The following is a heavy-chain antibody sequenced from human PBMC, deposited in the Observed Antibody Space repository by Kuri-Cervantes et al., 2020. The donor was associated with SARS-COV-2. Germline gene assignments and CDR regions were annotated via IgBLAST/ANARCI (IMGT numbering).Heavy chain of an antibody. V-gene: IGHV3-9*01. CDR1: GFTFDDYA. D-gene: IGHD6-19*01. CDR2: ISRNSGSI. CDR3: ARVRSSGWYSPDYYYYYYMDV. Sequence: GGSLRLSCAASGFTFDDYAMHWVRQAPGKGLEWVSGISRNSGSIGYADSVKGRFTISRDNAKNSLYLQMNSLRAEDTAVYYCARVRSSGWYSPDYYYYYYMDVWGKGTTVTVSS. J-gene: IGHJ6*03.